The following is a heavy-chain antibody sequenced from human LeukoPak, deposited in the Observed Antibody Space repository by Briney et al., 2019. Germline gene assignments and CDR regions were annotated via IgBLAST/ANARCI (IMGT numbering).Heavy chain of an antibody. D-gene: IGHD5-18*01. CDR2: IYTSGST. CDR3: ARGVGDPAMVRFDY. V-gene: IGHV4-4*07. J-gene: IGHJ4*02. CDR1: GGSISSYY. Sequence: SETLSLTCTVSGGSISSYYWSWIRQPAGKGLEWIGRIYTSGSTYYNPSLKSRVTISVDTSKNQFSLKLSSVTAADTAVYYCARGVGDPAMVRFDYWGQGTLVTVSS.